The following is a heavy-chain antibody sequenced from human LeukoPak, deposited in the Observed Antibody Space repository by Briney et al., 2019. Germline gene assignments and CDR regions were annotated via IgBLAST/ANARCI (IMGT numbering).Heavy chain of an antibody. V-gene: IGHV3-20*04. CDR1: GFTFDDYG. J-gene: IGHJ4*02. D-gene: IGHD2-2*02. Sequence: GGSLRLSCAASGFTFDDYGMSWVRQAPGKGLVWVSGINWNGGTIGYADSVKGRFTVSRDNAKNSLYLQMNSLRAEDTALYYCARYGFYCSSTSCYIFDNWGQGTLVTVSS. CDR2: INWNGGTI. CDR3: ARYGFYCSSTSCYIFDN.